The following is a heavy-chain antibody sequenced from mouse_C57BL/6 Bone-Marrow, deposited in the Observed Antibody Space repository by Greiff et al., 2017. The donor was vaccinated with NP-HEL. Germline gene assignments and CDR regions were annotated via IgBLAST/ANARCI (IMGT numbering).Heavy chain of an antibody. D-gene: IGHD2-3*01. CDR1: GFTFSDYY. Sequence: EVHLVESGGGLVQPGGSLKLSCAASGFTFSDYYMYWVRQTPEKRLEWVAYISNGGGSTYYPDTVKGRFTISRDNAKNTLYLQMSRLKSEDTAMYYCARHIYEVHYAMDYWGQGTSVTVSS. V-gene: IGHV5-12*01. CDR2: ISNGGGST. CDR3: ARHIYEVHYAMDY. J-gene: IGHJ4*01.